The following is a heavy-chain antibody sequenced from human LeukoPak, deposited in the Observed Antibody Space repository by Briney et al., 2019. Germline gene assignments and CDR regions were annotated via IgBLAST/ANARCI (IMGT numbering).Heavy chain of an antibody. CDR3: AAEGLVWFGELSY. CDR1: GFKFSDHY. CDR2: ISGSGDST. V-gene: IGHV3-23*01. J-gene: IGHJ4*02. Sequence: PGGSLRLSCAASGFKFSDHYIDWVRQAPGKGLEWVSAISGSGDSTYYADSVKGRFTISRDNSKNTLFLQVNSLRVEDTAVYYCAAEGLVWFGELSYRGQGTLVTVSS. D-gene: IGHD3-10*01.